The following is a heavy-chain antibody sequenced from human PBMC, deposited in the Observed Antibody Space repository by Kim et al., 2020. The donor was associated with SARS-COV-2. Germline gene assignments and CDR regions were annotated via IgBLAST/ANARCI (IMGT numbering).Heavy chain of an antibody. J-gene: IGHJ4*02. D-gene: IGHD6-6*01. CDR3: ARHVITEYSSSSVDY. V-gene: IGHV4-39*01. Sequence: PSLKGRVTIYVDTSKNQFSLKLSSVTAADTAVYYCARHVITEYSSSSVDYWGQGTLVTVSS.